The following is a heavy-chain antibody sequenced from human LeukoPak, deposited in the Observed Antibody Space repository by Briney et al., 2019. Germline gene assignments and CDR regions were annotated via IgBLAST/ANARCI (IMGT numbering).Heavy chain of an antibody. CDR3: AKDVDTAMVIYYGMDV. J-gene: IGHJ6*02. D-gene: IGHD5-18*01. V-gene: IGHV3-23*01. CDR1: GFTFSSYA. Sequence: PEGSLRLSCAASGFTFSSYAMSWVRQAPGKGLEWVSAISGSGGSTYYADSVKGRFTISRDNSKNTLYLQMNSLRAEDTAVYYCAKDVDTAMVIYYGMDVWGQGTTVTVSS. CDR2: ISGSGGST.